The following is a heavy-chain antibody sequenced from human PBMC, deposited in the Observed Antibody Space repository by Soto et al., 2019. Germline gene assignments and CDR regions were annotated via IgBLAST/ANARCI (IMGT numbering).Heavy chain of an antibody. CDR1: GLTLSSYD. CDR3: ARDKVRIVPSIFAY. Sequence: GGSLELSCAAPGLTLSSYDIPWAGQATGRGLEWVGRIRNKANSYTTQYAASVKGRFTISRDDSENSLYLQMNSLKTEDTAVYYCARDKVRIVPSIFAYWGQGTLDTVSS. J-gene: IGHJ4*01. D-gene: IGHD3-16*02. V-gene: IGHV3-72*01. CDR2: IRNKANSYTT.